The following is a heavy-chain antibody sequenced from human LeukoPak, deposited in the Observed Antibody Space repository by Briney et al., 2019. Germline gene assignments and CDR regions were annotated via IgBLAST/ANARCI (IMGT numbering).Heavy chain of an antibody. V-gene: IGHV3-53*01. Sequence: GGSLRLSCAASGFTVSSNYMSWVRQAPGKGLEWVSVIYSGGSTYYAGSVKGRFTISRDNSKNTLYLQMNSLRAEDTAVYYCARENYYGSGSYDYWGQGTLVTVSS. J-gene: IGHJ4*02. CDR1: GFTVSSNY. CDR2: IYSGGST. CDR3: ARENYYGSGSYDY. D-gene: IGHD3-10*01.